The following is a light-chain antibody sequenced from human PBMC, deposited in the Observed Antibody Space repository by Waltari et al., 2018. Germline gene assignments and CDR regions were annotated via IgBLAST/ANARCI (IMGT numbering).Light chain of an antibody. CDR2: WAS. CDR3: QQYYTSSMYT. Sequence: DIVMTQSPDSLAVSLGARATITCRSSQSVLYNSNNKNYLAWYQQKPGQPPKLLIYWASTRPSGVHDRFTGGGSGTDFTLTISNLQAEDVAVYFCQQYYTSSMYTFGQGTKLEIK. CDR1: QSVLYNSNNKNY. J-gene: IGKJ2*01. V-gene: IGKV4-1*01.